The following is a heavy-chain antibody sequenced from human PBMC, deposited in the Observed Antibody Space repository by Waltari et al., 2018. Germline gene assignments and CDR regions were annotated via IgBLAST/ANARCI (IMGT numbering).Heavy chain of an antibody. CDR1: GGTFSSYA. CDR3: ARDQESSGSYYWWFDP. D-gene: IGHD1-26*01. CDR2: IIPIFGTA. Sequence: QVQLVQSGAEVKKPGTSVKVSCKASGGTFSSYAISWVRQATGQGLEWMGRIIPIFGTANYAQKFQGRVTITADESTSTAYMGLRSLRSEDTAVYYCARDQESSGSYYWWFDPWGQGTLVTVSS. V-gene: IGHV1-69*15. J-gene: IGHJ5*02.